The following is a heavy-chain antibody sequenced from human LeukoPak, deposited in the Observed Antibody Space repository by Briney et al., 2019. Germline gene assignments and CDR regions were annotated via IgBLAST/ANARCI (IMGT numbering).Heavy chain of an antibody. Sequence: GASVKVSCKASGYTFTSYYMHWVRQAPGQGLEWMGIINPSGGSTGYAQKFQGRVTMTRDTSTSTVYMELSSLRSEDTAVYYCARAIAAAGTPPSRGGSRYYYYGMDVWGQGTTVTVSS. J-gene: IGHJ6*02. CDR2: INPSGGST. CDR1: GYTFTSYY. D-gene: IGHD6-13*01. V-gene: IGHV1-46*01. CDR3: ARAIAAAGTPPSRGGSRYYYYGMDV.